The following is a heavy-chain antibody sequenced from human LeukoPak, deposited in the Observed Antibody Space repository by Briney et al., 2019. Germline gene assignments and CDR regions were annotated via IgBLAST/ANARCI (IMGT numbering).Heavy chain of an antibody. CDR2: ISAYNGNT. V-gene: IGHV1-18*01. CDR3: AREVRELGFDP. Sequence: EASVKVSCKASGYTFTSYGISWVRQAPGEGLEWMGWISAYNGNTNYAQKLQGRVTMTTDTSTSTAYMELRSLRSDDTAVYYCAREVRELGFDPWGQGTLVTVSS. J-gene: IGHJ5*02. CDR1: GYTFTSYG. D-gene: IGHD1-26*01.